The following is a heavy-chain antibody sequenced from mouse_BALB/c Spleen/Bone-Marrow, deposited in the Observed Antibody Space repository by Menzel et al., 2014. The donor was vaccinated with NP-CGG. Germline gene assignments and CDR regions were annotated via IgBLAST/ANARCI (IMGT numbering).Heavy chain of an antibody. J-gene: IGHJ3*01. V-gene: IGHV1-69*02. CDR3: TRDDGGFAY. Sequence: VQLQQSGTDLVRPGASAKLSCKASGYTFTSYWINWVKQRPGQGLEWIGNIYPSDSYTNYNQKFKDKATLTVDKSSSTAYMHLSSPTSEDSAVYYCTRDDGGFAYWGQGTLVTVSA. CDR1: GYTFTSYW. CDR2: IYPSDSYT. D-gene: IGHD1-1*02.